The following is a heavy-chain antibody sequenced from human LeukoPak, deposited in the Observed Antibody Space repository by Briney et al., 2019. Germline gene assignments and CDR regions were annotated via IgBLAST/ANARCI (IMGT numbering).Heavy chain of an antibody. CDR3: ALCEGGIAARTLDY. V-gene: IGHV3-30*02. CDR2: IRYDGSNK. CDR1: GFTFSSYG. J-gene: IGHJ4*02. Sequence: GGSLRLSCAASGFTFSSYGMHWVRQAPGKGLEWVAFIRYDGSNKYYADSVKGRFTISRDNSKNTLYLQMNSLRAEDTAVYYRALCEGGIAARTLDYWGQGTLVTVSS. D-gene: IGHD6-6*01.